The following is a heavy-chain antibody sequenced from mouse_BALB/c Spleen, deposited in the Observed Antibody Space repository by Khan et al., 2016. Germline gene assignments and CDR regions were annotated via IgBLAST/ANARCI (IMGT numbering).Heavy chain of an antibody. CDR3: ARSDYGSKDAMDY. CDR1: GYSITSDYA. D-gene: IGHD1-1*01. Sequence: EVQLQESGPGLVKPSQSLSLTCTVTGYSITSDYAWNWIRQFPGNKLEWMGYISYSGSTSYNPSLKSRISITRDTSNNQFFLQLNSVTSEDTATSYYARSDYGSKDAMDYWGQGTSVTVSS. J-gene: IGHJ4*01. CDR2: ISYSGST. V-gene: IGHV3-2*02.